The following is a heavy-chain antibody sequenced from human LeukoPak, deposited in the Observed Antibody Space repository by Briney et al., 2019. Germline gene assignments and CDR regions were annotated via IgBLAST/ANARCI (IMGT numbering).Heavy chain of an antibody. CDR2: INHSGTT. CDR1: GGSFSGYY. D-gene: IGHD6-13*01. V-gene: IGHV4-34*01. J-gene: IGHJ4*02. CDR3: ARGGVAASFRPKRYFDY. Sequence: PSETLSLTCAVYGGSFSGYYWSWIRQPPGKGLEWIGEINHSGTTNYNPSLNSRVTISLDTSKNQFSLKVSSVTAADTAVYYCARGGVAASFRPKRYFDYWGQGTLVTVSS.